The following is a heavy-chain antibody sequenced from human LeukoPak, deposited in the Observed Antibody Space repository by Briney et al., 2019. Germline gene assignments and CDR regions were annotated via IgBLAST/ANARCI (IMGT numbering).Heavy chain of an antibody. V-gene: IGHV1-8*01. CDR1: GYTFTSYD. J-gene: IGHJ4*02. CDR3: ARVRSGSYYDFDY. D-gene: IGHD1-26*01. Sequence: ASVKVSCKASGYTFTSYDINWARQATGQGLEWMGWMNPNSGNTGYAQKFQGRVTMTRNTSISTAYMELSSLRSEDTAVYYCARVRSGSYYDFDYWGQGTLVTVSS. CDR2: MNPNSGNT.